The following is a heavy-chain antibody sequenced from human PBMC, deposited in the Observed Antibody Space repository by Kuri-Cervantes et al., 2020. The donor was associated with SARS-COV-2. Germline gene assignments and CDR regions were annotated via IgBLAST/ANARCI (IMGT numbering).Heavy chain of an antibody. V-gene: IGHV4-34*01. CDR3: ARLGVGYYGSGSYYNQ. D-gene: IGHD3-10*01. CDR1: GGSFSGYY. J-gene: IGHJ4*02. CDR2: INHSGST. Sequence: SETLSLTCAVYGGSFSGYYWSWIRQPSGKGLEWIGEINHSGSTNYNPSLKSRVTISVDTSKNQFSLKLSSVTAADTAVYYCARLGVGYYGSGSYYNQWGQGTLVTVSS.